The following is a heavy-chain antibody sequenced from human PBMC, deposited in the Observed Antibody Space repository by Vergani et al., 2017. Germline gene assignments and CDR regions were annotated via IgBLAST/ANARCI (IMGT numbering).Heavy chain of an antibody. D-gene: IGHD1-26*01. Sequence: QVQLVESGGGVVQPGRSLRLSCAASGFTFSSYGMHWVRQAPGKGLEWVAVLWYDGSNKYYADSVKGRFTISRDNSKNTLYLQMNSLRAEDTAVYYCARGPIVGATAYYYYYYYMDVWGKGTTVTVSS. V-gene: IGHV3-33*01. J-gene: IGHJ6*03. CDR3: ARGPIVGATAYYYYYYYMDV. CDR2: LWYDGSNK. CDR1: GFTFSSYG.